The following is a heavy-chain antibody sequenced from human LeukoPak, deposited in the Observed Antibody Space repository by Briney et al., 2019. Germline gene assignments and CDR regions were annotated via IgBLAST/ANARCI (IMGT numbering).Heavy chain of an antibody. V-gene: IGHV3-7*03. CDR3: ASATVQLGSRYYNVFDP. CDR2: IKPDGSVK. Sequence: GGSLRLSCEASGFTFSTYYMTWVRQAPGKGLEWVANIKPDGSVKDYGDSVKGRFTVSRDNTQNSLFLQMDSLRVDDTAVYYCASATVQLGSRYYNVFDPWGQGTLVTVSS. CDR1: GFTFSTYY. J-gene: IGHJ5*02. D-gene: IGHD3-3*01.